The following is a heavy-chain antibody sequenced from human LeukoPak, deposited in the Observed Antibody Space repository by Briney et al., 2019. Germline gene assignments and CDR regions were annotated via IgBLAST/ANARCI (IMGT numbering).Heavy chain of an antibody. CDR2: ISSSSSTI. CDR1: GFTFSSYS. J-gene: IGHJ4*02. Sequence: GGSLRLSCAASGFTFSSYSMNWVRQAPGKGLEWVSYISSSSSTIYYADSVKGRFTISRDNAKNSLYLQMNSLRAEDTAVYYCAKRWGLGIAAPFDYWGQGTLVTVSS. D-gene: IGHD6-25*01. V-gene: IGHV3-48*01. CDR3: AKRWGLGIAAPFDY.